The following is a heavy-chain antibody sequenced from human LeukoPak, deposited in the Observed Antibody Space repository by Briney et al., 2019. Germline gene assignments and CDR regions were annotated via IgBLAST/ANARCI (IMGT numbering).Heavy chain of an antibody. J-gene: IGHJ4*02. CDR2: MNPNSGGT. D-gene: IGHD6-19*01. V-gene: IGHV1-2*02. CDR3: ARDLGSGWIIVDY. Sequence: ASVKVSCKASGYTFTGYYIHWVRQAPGQGLEWMGWMNPNSGGTNSAQKFQGRVTLTSDTSISTAYLELSSLRSDDTAVYYCARDLGSGWIIVDYWGQGTLVTVSS. CDR1: GYTFTGYY.